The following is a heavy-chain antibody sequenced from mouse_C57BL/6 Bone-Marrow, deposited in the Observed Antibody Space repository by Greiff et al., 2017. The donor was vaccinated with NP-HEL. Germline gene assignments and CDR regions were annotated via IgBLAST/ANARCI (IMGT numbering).Heavy chain of an antibody. CDR2: IDPNSGGT. V-gene: IGHV1-72*01. J-gene: IGHJ4*01. D-gene: IGHD2-2*01. CDR3: AREWGYMVTTGGYYAMDY. CDR1: GYTFTSYW. Sequence: QVQLQQPGAELVKPGASVKLSCKASGYTFTSYWMHWVKQRPGRGLEWIGRIDPNSGGTKYNEKFKSKATLTVDKPSSTAYMQLSSLTSEDSAVYYCAREWGYMVTTGGYYAMDYWGQGTSVTVSS.